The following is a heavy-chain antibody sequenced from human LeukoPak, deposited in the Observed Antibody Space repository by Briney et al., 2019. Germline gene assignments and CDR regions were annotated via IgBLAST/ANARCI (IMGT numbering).Heavy chain of an antibody. J-gene: IGHJ4*02. Sequence: SETLSLTCGVSGGSITTTNYWCCVRQSPARGLEWIGEISLSGYTGFNPSLRGRVTMSLDESKNHLSLTLTSVTAADTAIYYCSRESGPYSPFGHWGQGILVTVTT. CDR3: SRESGPYSPFGH. V-gene: IGHV4/OR15-8*02. CDR2: ISLSGYT. D-gene: IGHD1-26*01. CDR1: GGSITTTNY.